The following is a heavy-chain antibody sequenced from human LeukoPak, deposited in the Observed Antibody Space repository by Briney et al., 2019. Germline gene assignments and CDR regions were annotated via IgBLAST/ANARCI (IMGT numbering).Heavy chain of an antibody. V-gene: IGHV3-9*01. Sequence: GGSLRLSCAASGFTFDDYAMHWVRQAPGKGLEWVSGISWNSGSIGYADSVKGRFTISRDNAKNSLYLQMNSLRAEDTAVYYCAREGGSSSTPTLDPWGQGTLVTVSS. J-gene: IGHJ5*02. CDR3: AREGGSSSTPTLDP. D-gene: IGHD6-13*01. CDR1: GFTFDDYA. CDR2: ISWNSGSI.